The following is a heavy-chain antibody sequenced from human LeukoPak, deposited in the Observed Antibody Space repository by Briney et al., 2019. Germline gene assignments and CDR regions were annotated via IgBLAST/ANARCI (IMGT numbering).Heavy chain of an antibody. J-gene: IGHJ6*02. V-gene: IGHV4-59*01. Sequence: SETLSLTCTVSGGSISSYYWSWIWQPPGKGLEWIGYIYYSGSTNYNPSLKSRVTISVDTSKNQFSLNLSSVSAADTAVYYCAREVPEAGMDVWGQGTTVTVSS. CDR1: GGSISSYY. CDR2: IYYSGST. CDR3: AREVPEAGMDV. D-gene: IGHD1-14*01.